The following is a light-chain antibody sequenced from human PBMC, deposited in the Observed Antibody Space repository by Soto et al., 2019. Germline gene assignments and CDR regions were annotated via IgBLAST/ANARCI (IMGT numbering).Light chain of an antibody. V-gene: IGKV1-27*01. CDR1: QGISTY. CDR3: QKYNSAPLYT. CDR2: AAS. J-gene: IGKJ2*01. Sequence: DIPMTQSPSSLSASVGDRVTITCRASQGISTYLAWYQQKPGKVPKLLIYAASTLQSGVPSRFSGSGSGTNVTLTISSLQPEDGATYYCQKYNSAPLYTFGQGTKLEI.